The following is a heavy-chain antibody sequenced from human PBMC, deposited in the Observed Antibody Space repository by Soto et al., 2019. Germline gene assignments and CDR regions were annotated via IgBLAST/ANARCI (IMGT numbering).Heavy chain of an antibody. CDR1: AYSFSSSG. V-gene: IGHV1-18*01. Sequence: SAKYSCNPSAYSFSSSGIILVPQAPGQGLEWMGWISGYNGNTNYAQKLQGRVTMTTVTSTSTAYMELRSLRSDDTAVYYCARDSVSGMDSFGYWGHGTLVTVSS. J-gene: IGHJ4*01. CDR2: ISGYNGNT. D-gene: IGHD5-18*01. CDR3: ARDSVSGMDSFGY.